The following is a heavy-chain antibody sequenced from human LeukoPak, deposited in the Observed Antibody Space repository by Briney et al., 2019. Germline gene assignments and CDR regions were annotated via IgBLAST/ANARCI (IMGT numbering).Heavy chain of an antibody. CDR1: GFTLSSYN. CDR3: ARTYNSGWYFDY. CDR2: ISSRGSSI. J-gene: IGHJ4*02. Sequence: GGSLRLSCAASGFTLSSYNMNWVRQAPGKGLEWVSYISSRGSSIQYADSVKGRFTISRDNAKNSLYLQMDSLRDDDTAVYYCARTYNSGWYFDYWGQGTLVTVSS. V-gene: IGHV3-48*02. D-gene: IGHD6-19*01.